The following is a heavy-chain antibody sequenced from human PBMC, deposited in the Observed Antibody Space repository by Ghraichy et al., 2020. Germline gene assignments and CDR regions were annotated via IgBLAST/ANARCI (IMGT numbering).Heavy chain of an antibody. V-gene: IGHV3-7*04. D-gene: IGHD5-24*01. Sequence: GGSLRLSCAASGFTFSNYWMSWVRQAPGRGLEWVANIKQDGSLQYYIDSVKGRFTISRDNAKNSLFLQMNSLRAEDTAIYYCVRALLQFASALDYWGQGTLVTVSS. CDR3: VRALLQFASALDY. CDR1: GFTFSNYW. J-gene: IGHJ4*02. CDR2: IKQDGSLQ.